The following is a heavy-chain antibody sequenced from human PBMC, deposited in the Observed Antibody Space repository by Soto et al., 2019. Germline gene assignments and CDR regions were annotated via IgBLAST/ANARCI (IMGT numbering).Heavy chain of an antibody. CDR1: GCSISSYY. J-gene: IGHJ5*02. Sequence: SETLSLTCTVSGCSISSYYWSWIRQPPGKGLEWIGYISYSGRTNYNPSLKSRVTISVDTSKNQFSLKLSSVTAADTAVYYCARHGVVVSASWFDPWGQGTLVTVSS. CDR2: ISYSGRT. V-gene: IGHV4-59*08. CDR3: ARHGVVVSASWFDP. D-gene: IGHD2-15*01.